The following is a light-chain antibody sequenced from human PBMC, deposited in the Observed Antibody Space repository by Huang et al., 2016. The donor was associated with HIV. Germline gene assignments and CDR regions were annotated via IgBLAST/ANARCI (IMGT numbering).Light chain of an antibody. Sequence: EIVLTHSPATLSLSPGERASISCRASQSVSSYLTWYQQKPGQAPRLLIYDDSNRATGIPTRFIGSGSGTDFTLTISSLEPEDFAVYYCQQRSNWPLTFGGGTKVEI. CDR2: DDS. CDR1: QSVSSY. CDR3: QQRSNWPLT. J-gene: IGKJ4*01. V-gene: IGKV3-11*01.